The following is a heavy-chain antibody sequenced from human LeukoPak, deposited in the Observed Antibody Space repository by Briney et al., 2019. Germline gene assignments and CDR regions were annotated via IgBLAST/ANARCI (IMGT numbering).Heavy chain of an antibody. V-gene: IGHV3-48*03. CDR2: MSSSGSMT. D-gene: IGHD4-17*01. J-gene: IGHJ6*03. CDR1: GFSFSNYE. Sequence: PGGSLRLSCAASGFSFSNYEMNWVRQTPGKGLEWVSYMSSSGSMTWYADSVKGRFTISRDDAKRSLYLQMYSLRAEDTAVYYCAKIPYGDYVLDYYYYMDVWGKGTTVTISS. CDR3: AKIPYGDYVLDYYYYMDV.